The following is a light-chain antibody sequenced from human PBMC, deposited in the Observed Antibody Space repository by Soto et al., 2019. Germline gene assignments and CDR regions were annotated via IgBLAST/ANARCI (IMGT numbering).Light chain of an antibody. CDR2: SAS. CDR1: QGFSTW. CDR3: QQANIFPRT. J-gene: IGKJ4*01. Sequence: DIQMTQYPSSVSASVGDRVTITCRASQGFSTWLAWYRRKPGRAPELLIYSASSLHSGVPSRFSGSGSGTDFTLTISSLQPEDFATYYCQQANIFPRTFGGGTEVEIK. V-gene: IGKV1-12*01.